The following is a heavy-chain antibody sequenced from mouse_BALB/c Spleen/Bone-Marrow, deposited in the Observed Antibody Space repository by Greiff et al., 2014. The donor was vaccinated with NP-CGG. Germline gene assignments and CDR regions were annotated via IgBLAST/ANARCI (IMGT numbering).Heavy chain of an antibody. CDR3: ARENYGRGYYFDY. J-gene: IGHJ2*01. D-gene: IGHD1-1*01. Sequence: EVQLVESGPELVKPGTSVKISCKTSGYTFTEYTMHWVKQSLGKSLEWIGGINPNNGGSNYNQKFKGKATLTVDKSSSTAYMEFRSLTSEDSAVYYCARENYGRGYYFDYWGQGATLTVSS. CDR1: GYTFTEYT. V-gene: IGHV1-18*01. CDR2: INPNNGGS.